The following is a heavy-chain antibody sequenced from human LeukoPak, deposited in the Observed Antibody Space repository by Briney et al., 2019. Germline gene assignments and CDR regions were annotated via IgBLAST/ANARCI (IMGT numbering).Heavy chain of an antibody. CDR3: AAGDSSGYYVYFDY. V-gene: IGHV4-34*01. CDR2: INHSGST. D-gene: IGHD3-22*01. Sequence: KPSETLSLTCAVYGGSFSGYYWSWIRQPPGKGLEWIGEINHSGSTNYNPSLKSRVTMSVDTSKNQFSLKLSSVTAADTAVYYCAAGDSSGYYVYFDYWGQGTLVTVSS. J-gene: IGHJ4*02. CDR1: GGSFSGYY.